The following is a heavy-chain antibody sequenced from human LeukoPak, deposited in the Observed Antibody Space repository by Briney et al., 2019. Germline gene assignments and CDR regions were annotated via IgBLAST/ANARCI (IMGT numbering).Heavy chain of an antibody. J-gene: IGHJ6*03. V-gene: IGHV3-23*01. Sequence: GGSLRLSCAASGFTFSSYAMSWVRQAPGKGLEWVSAISGSGGSTYYADSVKGRFTISRDNSKNSLYLQMNSLRAEDTAIYYCARDPSTSSSHFHMDVWGKGTTVTVSS. CDR1: GFTFSSYA. CDR2: ISGSGGST. CDR3: ARDPSTSSSHFHMDV. D-gene: IGHD6-6*01.